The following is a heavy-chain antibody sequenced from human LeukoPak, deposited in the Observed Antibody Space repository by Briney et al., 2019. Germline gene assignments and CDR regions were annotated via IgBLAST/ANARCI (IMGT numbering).Heavy chain of an antibody. J-gene: IGHJ2*01. V-gene: IGHV3-53*01. CDR3: ARVGDHFHWYLDL. CDR2: LYSGSST. CDR1: GFTVSTNY. Sequence: GGSLRLSCAASGFTVSTNYMNWVRQAPGKGLEWASILYSGSSTYYADSVEGRFTISRDSSKNTLSLQMNDLRAEDTAVYYCARVGDHFHWYLDLWGRGTLVTVSS. D-gene: IGHD3-3*02.